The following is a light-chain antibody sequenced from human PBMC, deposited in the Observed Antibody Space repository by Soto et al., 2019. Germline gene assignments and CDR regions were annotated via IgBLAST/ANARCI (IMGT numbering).Light chain of an antibody. CDR2: EVY. J-gene: IGLJ1*01. V-gene: IGLV2-14*01. CDR1: SSDVGAYNY. Sequence: QSVLTQPASVSGSPGQSITISCTGTSSDVGAYNYVSWHQQHPGKAPKLMLYEVYYRPSGVSTRFSGSKAGNTASLTISVLQAEDEADYYRSLYTSSSTYVFGTWTKLTVL. CDR3: SLYTSSSTYV.